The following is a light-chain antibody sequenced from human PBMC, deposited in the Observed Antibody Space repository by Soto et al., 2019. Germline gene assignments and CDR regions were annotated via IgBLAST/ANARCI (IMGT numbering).Light chain of an antibody. CDR2: EVS. Sequence: DVVMTQSPLSLPVTLGQPASISCRSSQSFVYSDGNIYVNWFQQRPGQSPRRLIYEVSNRDSGVPDRFSGSGAGTDFTLKISRVEAEDVGVYYCMQGTHWPIAFGQGTRLE. CDR3: MQGTHWPIA. V-gene: IGKV2-30*01. CDR1: QSFVYSDGNIY. J-gene: IGKJ5*01.